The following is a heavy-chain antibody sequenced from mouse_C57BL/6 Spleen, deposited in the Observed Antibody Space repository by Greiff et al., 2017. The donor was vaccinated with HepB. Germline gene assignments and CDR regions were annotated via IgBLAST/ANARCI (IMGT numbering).Heavy chain of an antibody. V-gene: IGHV3-1*01. CDR2: ISYSGST. Sequence: EVKLQESGPGMVKPSQSLSLTCTVTGYSITSGYDWHWIRHFPGNKLEWMGYISYSGSTNYNPSLKSRISITHDTSKNHFFLKLNSVTTEDTATYYCARDGDYYYGSSFRYFDVWGTGTTVTVSS. J-gene: IGHJ1*03. CDR3: ARDGDYYYGSSFRYFDV. D-gene: IGHD1-1*01. CDR1: GYSITSGYD.